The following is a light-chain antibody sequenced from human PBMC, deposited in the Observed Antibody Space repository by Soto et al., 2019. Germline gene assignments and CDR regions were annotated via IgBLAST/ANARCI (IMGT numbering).Light chain of an antibody. J-gene: IGLJ2*01. CDR1: SSDVGGYNY. CDR3: QSYDSNLLGVI. Sequence: QSALTQPASVSGSPGQSITISCTGTSSDVGGYNYVSWYQHFPGTAPRLLIYNNTNRPSGVPDRFSGSKSGTSASLAITGLQAEDEADYYCQSYDSNLLGVIFGVGTKLTVL. CDR2: NNT. V-gene: IGLV2-14*03.